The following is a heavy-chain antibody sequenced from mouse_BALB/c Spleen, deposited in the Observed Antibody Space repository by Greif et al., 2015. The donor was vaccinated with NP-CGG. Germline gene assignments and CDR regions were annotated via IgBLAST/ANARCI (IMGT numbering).Heavy chain of an antibody. V-gene: IGHV7-3*02. J-gene: IGHJ4*01. CDR2: IRNKANGYTT. CDR3: ARNYRYDGGYYYAMDY. D-gene: IGHD2-14*01. CDR1: GFTFTDYY. Sequence: EVQLVESGGGLVQPGGSLRLSCATSGFTFTDYYMSWVRQPPGKALEWLGFIRNKANGYTTEYSASVKGRFTISRDNSQSILYLQMNTLRAEDSATYYCARNYRYDGGYYYAMDYWGQGTSVTVSS.